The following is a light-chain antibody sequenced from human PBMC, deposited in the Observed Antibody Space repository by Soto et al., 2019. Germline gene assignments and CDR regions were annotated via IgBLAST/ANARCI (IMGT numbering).Light chain of an antibody. CDR2: DVS. CDR3: SSYTTSNTRQIV. CDR1: SSDVGGYNY. J-gene: IGLJ1*01. Sequence: QSVLTQPASVSGSPGQSITISCTGTSSDVGGYNYVSWYQHHPGKALKLMIFDVSNRPSGVSNLFSGSKSGNTASLTISGLQPEDEADYYCSSYTTSNTRQIVFGTGTKVTVL. V-gene: IGLV2-14*03.